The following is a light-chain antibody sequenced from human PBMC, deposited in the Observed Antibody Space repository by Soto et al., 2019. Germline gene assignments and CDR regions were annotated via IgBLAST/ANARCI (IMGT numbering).Light chain of an antibody. J-gene: IGKJ5*01. Sequence: EIALTQSPATPSLSPGERATLSCRASQTVGSYLAWFRQTPGQAPRLLIYDTSIRATGIPARFSGSGSGTDFTLTINRLEPEDFAVYYCQLYGISPHFGQGTRLEIK. V-gene: IGKV3-11*01. CDR1: QTVGSY. CDR3: QLYGISPH. CDR2: DTS.